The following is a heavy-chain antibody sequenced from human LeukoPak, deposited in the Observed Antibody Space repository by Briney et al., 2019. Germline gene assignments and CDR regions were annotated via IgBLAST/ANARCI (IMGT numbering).Heavy chain of an antibody. CDR2: IYYSGST. V-gene: IGHV4-4*02. Sequence: PSGTLSLTCAVSGGSISSSNWWSWVRQPPGKGLEWIGSIYYSGSTYYNPSLKSRVTISVDTSKNQFSLKLISVTAADTAVYYCARHVQWELLKVWFDPWGQGTLVTVSS. CDR1: GGSISSSNW. J-gene: IGHJ5*02. CDR3: ARHVQWELLKVWFDP. D-gene: IGHD1-26*01.